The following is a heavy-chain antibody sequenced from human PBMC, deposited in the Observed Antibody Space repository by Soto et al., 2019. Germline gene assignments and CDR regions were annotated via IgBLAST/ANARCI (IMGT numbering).Heavy chain of an antibody. D-gene: IGHD6-19*01. J-gene: IGHJ4*02. Sequence: EVQLVESGGGLVQPGGSLRLSCAASGFTVSSNYMSWVRQAPGKGLEWVSVIYSGGTTYYADSVKGRFTISRDNSKNTLYLQMNSLRAEDTAVYYSDSAVAGTFHWGQGTLVTVSS. V-gene: IGHV3-66*01. CDR2: IYSGGTT. CDR3: DSAVAGTFH. CDR1: GFTVSSNY.